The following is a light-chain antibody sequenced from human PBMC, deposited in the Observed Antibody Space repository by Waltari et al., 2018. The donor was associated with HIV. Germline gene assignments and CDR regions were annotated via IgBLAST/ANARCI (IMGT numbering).Light chain of an antibody. CDR1: SSNIGAGYD. CDR2: ANT. Sequence: QSVLTQPPSVSGAPGQTVTISCTGSSSNIGAGYDVHWYQQLPGTAPKLLIYANTNRPSGVPDRFSGSKSGTSASLAIIGLQTEDEADYHCQSYDSSLSGVLFGGGTKLTVL. V-gene: IGLV1-40*01. CDR3: QSYDSSLSGVL. J-gene: IGLJ2*01.